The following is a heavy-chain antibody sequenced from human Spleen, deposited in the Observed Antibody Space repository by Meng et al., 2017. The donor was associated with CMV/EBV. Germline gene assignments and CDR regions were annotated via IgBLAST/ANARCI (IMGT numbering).Heavy chain of an antibody. CDR2: ITGSGTGT. D-gene: IGHD1-14*01. Sequence: GESLKISCAASGFTFSSYAMSWVRQAPGKGLEWISGITGSGTGTYYADSVKGRFTISRDNSKNTLYLQMNSLRAEDTAVYYCARDLPTTDGFNIWGQGTMVTVSS. J-gene: IGHJ3*02. V-gene: IGHV3-23*01. CDR3: ARDLPTTDGFNI. CDR1: GFTFSSYA.